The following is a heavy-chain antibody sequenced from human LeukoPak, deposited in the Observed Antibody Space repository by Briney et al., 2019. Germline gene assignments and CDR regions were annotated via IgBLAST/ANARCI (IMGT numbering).Heavy chain of an antibody. Sequence: APVKVSCKASGYTFTSYGISWVRQAPGQGLEWMGWISAYNGNTNYAQKLQGRVTMTTDTSTSTAYMELRSLRSDDTAVYYCARGADGYNWGYFDYWGQGTLVTVSS. CDR2: ISAYNGNT. V-gene: IGHV1-18*01. CDR3: ARGADGYNWGYFDY. CDR1: GYTFTSYG. J-gene: IGHJ4*02. D-gene: IGHD5-24*01.